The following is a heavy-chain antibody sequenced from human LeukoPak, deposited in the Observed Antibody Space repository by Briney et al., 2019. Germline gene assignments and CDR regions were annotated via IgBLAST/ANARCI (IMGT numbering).Heavy chain of an antibody. CDR3: ARVGSWDTFDV. J-gene: IGHJ4*02. V-gene: IGHV3-21*01. D-gene: IGHD2/OR15-2a*01. CDR1: GFTFSSYT. CDR2: ISSSSTYI. Sequence: KPGGSLRLSCVGTGFTFSSYTMNWVRQAPGKGLEWVSSISSSSTYIYYADSVKGRFTISRDNAKNSLYLQMNSLRAEDTAVYHCARVGSWDTFDVWGQGTLVAVSS.